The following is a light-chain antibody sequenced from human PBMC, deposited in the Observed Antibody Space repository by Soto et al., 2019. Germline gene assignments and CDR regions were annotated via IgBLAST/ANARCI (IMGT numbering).Light chain of an antibody. Sequence: DVVMTQSPLSLPGTPGEPASISCSSSHSLLHSNGYNYLDCYLQKPGQSPQLLIYLGSNRASGVPDRFSGSGSGTDFTLKISRVEAEDVGVYYCMQALQTPLTFGGGTKVDIK. V-gene: IGKV2-28*01. CDR1: HSLLHSNGYNY. CDR3: MQALQTPLT. J-gene: IGKJ4*01. CDR2: LGS.